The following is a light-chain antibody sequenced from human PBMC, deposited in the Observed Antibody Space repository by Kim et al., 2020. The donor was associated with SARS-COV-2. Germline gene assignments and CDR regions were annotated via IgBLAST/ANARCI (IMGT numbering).Light chain of an antibody. V-gene: IGKV3D-15*01. CDR3: QQYYTWSALT. J-gene: IGKJ4*01. Sequence: SPGERANLSCRASQSVRSSLAWYQQRPGQAPRLLIYDASIRATGVPARFTGSGSGTEFTLTISSLQSEDFAVYFCQQYYTWSALTFGGGTKVDIK. CDR2: DAS. CDR1: QSVRSS.